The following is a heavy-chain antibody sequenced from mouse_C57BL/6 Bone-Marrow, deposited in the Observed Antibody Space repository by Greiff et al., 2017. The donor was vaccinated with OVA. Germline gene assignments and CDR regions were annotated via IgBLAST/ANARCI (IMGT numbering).Heavy chain of an antibody. CDR2: IYPRSGNT. J-gene: IGHJ1*03. Sequence: QVQLQQSGAELARPGASVKLSCKASGYTFTSYGISWVKQRTGPGLEWIGEIYPRSGNTYYNEKFKGKATLTADKSSSTAYMELRSLTSEDSAVYFCARSGGYYLHHVWGTGTTVTVSS. CDR1: GYTFTSYG. V-gene: IGHV1-81*01. CDR3: ARSGGYYLHHV. D-gene: IGHD2-3*01.